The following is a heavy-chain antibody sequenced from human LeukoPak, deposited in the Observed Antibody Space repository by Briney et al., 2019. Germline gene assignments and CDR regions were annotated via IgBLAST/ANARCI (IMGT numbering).Heavy chain of an antibody. V-gene: IGHV3-21*01. CDR2: NSNSSSYK. Sequence: TGGTLGLSCAASGYTHSRYSVHWVPQPPGRGLEGGSANSNSSSYKQYADSAKGRYPVYRDNAKNSLYLQMNSPRAEDTAVYHCARGEGRCSSTSWYMPGPSNYYYYYGMDVWGEGTTVTLSS. CDR1: GYTHSRYS. D-gene: IGHD2-2*02. CDR3: ARGEGRCSSTSWYMPGPSNYYYYYGMDV. J-gene: IGHJ6*01.